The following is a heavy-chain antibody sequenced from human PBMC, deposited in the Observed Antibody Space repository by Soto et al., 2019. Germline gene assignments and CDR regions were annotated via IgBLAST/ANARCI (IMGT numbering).Heavy chain of an antibody. CDR2: IIPIFGTA. J-gene: IGHJ6*02. Sequence: ASVKVSCKASGVTFSSYAISWVRQAPGQGLEWMGGIIPIFGTANYAQKFQGRVTITADESTSTAYMELSSLRSEDTAVYYCARVHSSSTYYYYGMDVWGQGTTVTVSS. CDR1: GVTFSSYA. D-gene: IGHD6-6*01. CDR3: ARVHSSSTYYYYGMDV. V-gene: IGHV1-69*13.